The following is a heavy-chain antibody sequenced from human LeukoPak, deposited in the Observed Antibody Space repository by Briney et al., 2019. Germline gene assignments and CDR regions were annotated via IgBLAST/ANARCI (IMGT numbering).Heavy chain of an antibody. Sequence: GGSLRLSCAASGFTFSSYAMHWVRQAPGKGLEYVSAISSNGGSTYYANSVKGRFTISRENSKNTLYLQMGSLRAEDMAVYYCARGPRYSSSSYYFDYWGQGTLVTVSS. J-gene: IGHJ4*02. CDR1: GFTFSSYA. D-gene: IGHD6-6*01. V-gene: IGHV3-64*01. CDR3: ARGPRYSSSSYYFDY. CDR2: ISSNGGST.